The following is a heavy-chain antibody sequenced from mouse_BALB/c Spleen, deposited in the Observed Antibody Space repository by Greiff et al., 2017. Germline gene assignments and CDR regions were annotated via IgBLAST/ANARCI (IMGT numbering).Heavy chain of an antibody. CDR2: ISTYYGDA. CDR1: GYTFTDYA. Sequence: QAQLKESGAELVRPGVSVKISCKGSGYTFTDYAMHWVKQSHAKSLEWIGVISTYYGDASYNQKFKGKATMTVDKSSSTAYMELARLTSEDSAIYYCARCGNYAYAMDYWGQGTSVTVSS. J-gene: IGHJ4*01. D-gene: IGHD2-1*01. V-gene: IGHV1S137*01. CDR3: ARCGNYAYAMDY.